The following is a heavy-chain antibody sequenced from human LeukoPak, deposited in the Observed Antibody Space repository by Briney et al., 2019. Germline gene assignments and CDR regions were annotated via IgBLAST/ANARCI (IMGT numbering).Heavy chain of an antibody. D-gene: IGHD6-13*01. CDR1: GGTFSSYA. CDR2: IIPIFGIA. V-gene: IGHV1-69*04. CDR3: ARAPQEQQLANWFDP. J-gene: IGHJ5*02. Sequence: SVKVSCKASGGTFSSYAISWVRQAPGQGLEWMGRIIPIFGIANYAQKFQGRVTITADKSTSTAYMELSSLRSEDTAVYYCARAPQEQQLANWFDPWGQGTLVTVSS.